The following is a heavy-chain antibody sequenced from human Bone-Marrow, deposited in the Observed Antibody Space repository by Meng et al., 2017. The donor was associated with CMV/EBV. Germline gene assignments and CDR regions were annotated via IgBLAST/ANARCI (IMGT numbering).Heavy chain of an antibody. J-gene: IGHJ4*02. Sequence: GESLKISCAASGFTFSSYAMSWVRQAPGKGLEWVSAISGSGGSTYYADSVKGRFTISRDNSKNTLYLQMNNLRAKDTATYYCAKYFDLWSGYGSYFDSWGRGTLVTVSS. V-gene: IGHV3-23*01. CDR1: GFTFSSYA. D-gene: IGHD3-3*01. CDR3: AKYFDLWSGYGSYFDS. CDR2: ISGSGGST.